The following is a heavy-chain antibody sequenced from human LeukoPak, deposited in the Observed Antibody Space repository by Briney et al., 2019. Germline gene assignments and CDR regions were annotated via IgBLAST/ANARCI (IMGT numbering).Heavy chain of an antibody. J-gene: IGHJ5*02. V-gene: IGHV6-1*01. D-gene: IGHD3-10*01. CDR2: TYYRSKWYN. Sequence: SRTLSLTRAISGDSVSSNSAAWNWIRQSPSRGLEWLGRTYYRSKWYNDYAVSVKSRITINPDTSKNQFSLQLNSVTPEDTAVYYCARSPITMVRGVIITNVNNWFDPWGQGTLVTVSS. CDR1: GDSVSSNSAA. CDR3: ARSPITMVRGVIITNVNNWFDP.